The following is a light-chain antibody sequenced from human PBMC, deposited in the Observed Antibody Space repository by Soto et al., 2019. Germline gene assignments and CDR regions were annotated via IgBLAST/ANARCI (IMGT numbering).Light chain of an antibody. Sequence: QSVLTQPPSVSAAPGREVTISCSGSTSNIGNNYVSWYQHLPGTAPKLLIYDNNKRPSGIPDRFSGSKSGTSATLGITGLQTGDEADYYCGAWDSSLSFGVFGGRTKLTVL. CDR3: GAWDSSLSFGV. CDR2: DNN. CDR1: TSNIGNNY. V-gene: IGLV1-51*01. J-gene: IGLJ3*02.